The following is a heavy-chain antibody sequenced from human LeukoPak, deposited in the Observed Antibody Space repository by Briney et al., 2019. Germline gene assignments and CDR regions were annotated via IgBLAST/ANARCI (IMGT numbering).Heavy chain of an antibody. J-gene: IGHJ1*01. CDR2: LDPEDGEA. CDR3: ATSRHDSSGYYRRAEYFQH. CDR1: GYTLTELS. V-gene: IGHV1-24*01. D-gene: IGHD3-22*01. Sequence: GASVKVSCKVSGYTLTELSMHWVRQAPGKGLEWMGGLDPEDGEAIYAQKFQGRVTMTEDTSTDTAYMELSSLRSEDTAVYYCATSRHDSSGYYRRAEYFQHWGQGTLVTVSS.